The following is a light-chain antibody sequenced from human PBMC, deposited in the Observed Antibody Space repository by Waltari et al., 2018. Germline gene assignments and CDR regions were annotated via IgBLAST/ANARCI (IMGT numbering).Light chain of an antibody. Sequence: QSVLTQPPSASGTPGQRVTISCSGSSSNIGRNTVNWYQHFTGTAPKLVIYINDQRPSGVPDRFSGSKSGTSASLAISGLQSDDEAEYSCAVWDDSLSAWLFGGGTKLAVL. CDR1: SSNIGRNT. J-gene: IGLJ3*02. CDR2: IND. V-gene: IGLV1-44*01. CDR3: AVWDDSLSAWL.